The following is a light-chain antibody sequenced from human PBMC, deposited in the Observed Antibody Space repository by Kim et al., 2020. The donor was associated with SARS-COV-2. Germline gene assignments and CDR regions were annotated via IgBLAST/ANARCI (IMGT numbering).Light chain of an antibody. CDR1: QSVSSIY. CDR3: QQYDNPLWA. CDR2: CAS. V-gene: IGKV3-20*01. J-gene: IGKJ1*01. Sequence: SAGESGTLSSRTSQSVSSIYLSWYQQKPGRAPRLLIYCASSRATGIPDRFSGSGSGTDFTLTISRLEPEDFAVYYCQQYDNPLWAFGQGTKVDIK.